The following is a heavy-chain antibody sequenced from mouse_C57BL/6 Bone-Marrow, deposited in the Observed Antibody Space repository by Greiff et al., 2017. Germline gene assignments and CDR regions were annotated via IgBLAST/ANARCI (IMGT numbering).Heavy chain of an antibody. D-gene: IGHD1-1*01. J-gene: IGHJ3*01. CDR2: ISSGGSYT. CDR1: GFTFSSYG. V-gene: IGHV5-6*01. Sequence: EVKLMESGGDLVKPGGSLKLSCAASGFTFSSYGMSWVRQTPDERLEWVATISSGGSYTYYPDSVKGRFTISRDNAKNTLYLQMSSLKSEDTAMYYCARHTDYYGSSYDWFAYWGQGTLVTVSA. CDR3: ARHTDYYGSSYDWFAY.